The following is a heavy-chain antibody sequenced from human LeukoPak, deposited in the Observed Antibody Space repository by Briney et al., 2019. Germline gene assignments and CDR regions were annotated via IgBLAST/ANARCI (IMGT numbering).Heavy chain of an antibody. V-gene: IGHV3-30-3*01. D-gene: IGHD3-10*01. CDR3: ARDGYYYGSGSHPGY. J-gene: IGHJ4*02. Sequence: GGSLRLSCAASGFTFSSYAMHWVRQAPGKGLEWVAVIPYDGSNKYYADSVKGRFTISRDNSKNTLYLQMNSLRAEDTAVYYCARDGYYYGSGSHPGYWGQGTLVTVSS. CDR1: GFTFSSYA. CDR2: IPYDGSNK.